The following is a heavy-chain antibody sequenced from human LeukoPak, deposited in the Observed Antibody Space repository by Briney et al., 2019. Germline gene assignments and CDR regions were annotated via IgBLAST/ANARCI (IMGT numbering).Heavy chain of an antibody. CDR2: ISAYNGNT. Sequence: GASVKVSCKASGYTFTSYGISWVRQAPGQGLEWMGWISAYNGNTNYAQKLQGRVTMTTDTSTSTAYMELRSLRSDDTAVYYCARGLGRLYYDSTGSLYYFDYWGQGTLVTVSA. V-gene: IGHV1-18*01. CDR3: ARGLGRLYYDSTGSLYYFDY. D-gene: IGHD3-22*01. CDR1: GYTFTSYG. J-gene: IGHJ4*02.